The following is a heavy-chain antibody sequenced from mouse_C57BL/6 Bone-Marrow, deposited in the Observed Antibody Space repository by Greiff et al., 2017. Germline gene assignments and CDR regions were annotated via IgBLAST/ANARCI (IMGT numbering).Heavy chain of an antibody. V-gene: IGHV1-81*01. CDR3: ARGIITTGVGYFDV. D-gene: IGHD1-1*01. Sequence: VQLQQSGAELARPGASVKLSCKASGYTFTSYGISWVKQRTGQGLEWIGEIYPRSGNTYYNEKFKGKATLTADKSSSTAYMELRSLTSEDSAVYFCARGIITTGVGYFDVWGTGTTVTVSS. J-gene: IGHJ1*03. CDR2: IYPRSGNT. CDR1: GYTFTSYG.